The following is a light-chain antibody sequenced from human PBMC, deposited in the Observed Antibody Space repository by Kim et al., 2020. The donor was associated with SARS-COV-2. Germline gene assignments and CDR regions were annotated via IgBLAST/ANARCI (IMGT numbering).Light chain of an antibody. CDR3: AAWDDSLSGVV. V-gene: IGLV1-47*01. J-gene: IGLJ2*01. CDR1: SSNIGSTS. Sequence: GPRVTISCSGSSSNIGSTSVYWYQQRPGTAPKLLIYRNYQRPSGVPDRFSGSKSGTSASLAISGLRSADEADYYCAAWDDSLSGVVFGGGTQLTVL. CDR2: RNY.